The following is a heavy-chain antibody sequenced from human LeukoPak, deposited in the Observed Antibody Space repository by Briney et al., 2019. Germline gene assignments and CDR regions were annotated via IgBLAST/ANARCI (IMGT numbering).Heavy chain of an antibody. CDR3: ARGDRVEGYCSGGSCYGFDY. D-gene: IGHD2-15*01. Sequence: ASVTVSCKASGYTFTGYYMHWVRQAPGQGLEWMGWINPNSGGTNYAQKFQGRVTMTRDTSISTAYMELSRLRSDDTAVYYCARGDRVEGYCSGGSCYGFDYWGQGTLVTVSS. J-gene: IGHJ4*02. V-gene: IGHV1-2*02. CDR2: INPNSGGT. CDR1: GYTFTGYY.